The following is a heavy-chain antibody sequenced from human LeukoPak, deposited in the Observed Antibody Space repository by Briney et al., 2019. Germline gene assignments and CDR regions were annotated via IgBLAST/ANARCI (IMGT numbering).Heavy chain of an antibody. CDR3: ARDHGDFVQHD. CDR2: IYYNGIT. Sequence: PSETLSLTCTVSGDSISSGNFYWGWIRQPPGKELQWIGSIYYNGITHYNPSLESRVTISADTSTSEFSLKLRSVTAADTAMYYCARDHGDFVQHDWGQGTLVTVSS. CDR1: GDSISSGNFY. J-gene: IGHJ4*02. D-gene: IGHD4-17*01. V-gene: IGHV4-39*01.